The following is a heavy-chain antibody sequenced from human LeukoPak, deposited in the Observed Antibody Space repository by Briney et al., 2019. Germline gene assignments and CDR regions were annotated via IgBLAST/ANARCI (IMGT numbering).Heavy chain of an antibody. CDR2: INHSGST. CDR1: GGSFSGYY. D-gene: IGHD6-13*01. V-gene: IGHV4-34*01. Sequence: PSETLSLTCAVYGGSFSGYYWSWIRQPPGKGLEWIGEINHSGSTNYNPSLKSRVTISVDTSKNRFSLKLSSVTAADTAVYYCARGSSRYPYWGQGTLVTVSS. J-gene: IGHJ4*02. CDR3: ARGSSRYPY.